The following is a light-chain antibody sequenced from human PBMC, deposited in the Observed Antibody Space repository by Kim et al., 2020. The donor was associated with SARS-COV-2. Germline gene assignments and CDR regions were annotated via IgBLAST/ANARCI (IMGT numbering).Light chain of an antibody. CDR3: QQYDISPRT. J-gene: IGKJ1*01. V-gene: IGKV1D-16*01. CDR2: AAS. Sequence: DIQMTQSPSLVSASVGDTVTITCRASQGISSWLAWYQQKPDKALKCLIYAASSLQSGGTSRFSGSGSGTDFTLTINSLQPEDFATYYCQQYDISPRTFGKVTKVDIK. CDR1: QGISSW.